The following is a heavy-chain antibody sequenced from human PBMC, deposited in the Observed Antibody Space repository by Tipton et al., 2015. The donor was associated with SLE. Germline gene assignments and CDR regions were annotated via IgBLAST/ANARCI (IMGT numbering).Heavy chain of an antibody. Sequence: SLRLSCAASGFTFTTYWMSWVRQAPGKGLEWVANIKQDGSEKYYVDSVKGRFTISRDNAKNSLYLQMNSLRAEDTAVYYCAKDGEDVVATNSFEYWGQGILVTVSS. CDR2: IKQDGSEK. J-gene: IGHJ4*02. CDR1: GFTFTTYW. D-gene: IGHD5-12*01. CDR3: AKDGEDVVATNSFEY. V-gene: IGHV3-7*05.